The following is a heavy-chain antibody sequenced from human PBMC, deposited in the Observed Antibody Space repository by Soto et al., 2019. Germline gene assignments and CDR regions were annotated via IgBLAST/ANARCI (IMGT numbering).Heavy chain of an antibody. CDR2: LKSDGRDT. CDR3: VREMPVPIRGGYYYYSVLGA. V-gene: IGHV3-74*01. D-gene: IGHD2-2*01. CDR1: GFSFNDNW. Sequence: GGSLRLSCAASGFSFNDNWMHWVRQVPGKGLMWVSRLKSDGRDTIYADSVKGRFTVSRDSAKNTLYLQMNSLRVEDTAVYYCVREMPVPIRGGYYYYSVLGARGQLTTFTAPS. J-gene: IGHJ6*01.